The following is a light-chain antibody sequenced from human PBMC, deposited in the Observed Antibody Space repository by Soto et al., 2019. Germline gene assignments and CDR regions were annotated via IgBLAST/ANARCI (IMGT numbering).Light chain of an antibody. V-gene: IGLV1-44*01. CDR2: GTD. Sequence: QSVLTQPPSASGTPGQRVTISCSGSSSNIGGNPVVWYQQPPGTAPKLFIYGTDQRPSGVPDRFSGSKSGTAASLAISGLQSEDEADYYCAAFDDSLNGWVFGGGTKLTVL. CDR1: SSNIGGNP. CDR3: AAFDDSLNGWV. J-gene: IGLJ3*02.